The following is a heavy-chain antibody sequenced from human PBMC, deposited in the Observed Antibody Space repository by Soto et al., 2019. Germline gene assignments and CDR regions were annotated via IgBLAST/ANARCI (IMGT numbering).Heavy chain of an antibody. D-gene: IGHD3-9*01. CDR2: ISYDGSNK. Sequence: QVQLVESGGGVVQPGRSLRLSCAASGFTFSSYGMHWVRQAPGKGLEWVAVISYDGSNKYYADSVKGRFTISRDNSKNTLYLQMNSLRAEDTAVYYCAKGGDLRYFAWLLAPFDYWGQGTLVTVSS. V-gene: IGHV3-30*18. CDR3: AKGGDLRYFAWLLAPFDY. CDR1: GFTFSSYG. J-gene: IGHJ4*02.